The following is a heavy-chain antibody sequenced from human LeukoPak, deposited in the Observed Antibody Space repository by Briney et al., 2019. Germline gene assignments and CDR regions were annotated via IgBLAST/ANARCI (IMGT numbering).Heavy chain of an antibody. CDR1: GYTFTGYY. D-gene: IGHD4-23*01. J-gene: IGHJ4*02. CDR2: INPNSGGT. V-gene: IGHV1-2*06. CDR3: ARGRYGGNSGSLDY. Sequence: ASVKVSCKASGYTFTGYYMHWVRQAPGQGLEWMGRINPNSGGTNYAQKFQGRVTMTRDTSISIAYMELSRLRSDDTAVYYCARGRYGGNSGSLDYWGQGTLVTVSS.